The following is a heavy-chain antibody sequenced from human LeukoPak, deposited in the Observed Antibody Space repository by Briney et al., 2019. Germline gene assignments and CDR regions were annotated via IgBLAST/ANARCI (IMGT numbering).Heavy chain of an antibody. CDR2: ISYDGSNK. D-gene: IGHD3-22*01. Sequence: GGSLRLSCAASGFTFSSYAMHWVRQAPGKGLEGVAVISYDGSNKYYADSVKGRFTISRDNSKNTLYLQMNSLRAEDTAVYYCARNSNYYDSSGSMGLDYWGQGTLVTVSS. J-gene: IGHJ4*02. CDR3: ARNSNYYDSSGSMGLDY. V-gene: IGHV3-30-3*01. CDR1: GFTFSSYA.